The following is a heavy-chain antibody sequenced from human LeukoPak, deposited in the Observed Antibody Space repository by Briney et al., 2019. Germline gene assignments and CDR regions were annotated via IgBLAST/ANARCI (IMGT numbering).Heavy chain of an antibody. CDR3: ASVDGYYYYYMDV. CDR1: GGSFSGYY. J-gene: IGHJ6*03. D-gene: IGHD5-24*01. V-gene: IGHV4-34*01. Sequence: PSETLSLTCAVYGGSFSGYYWSWIRQPPGKGLEWIGEINHSGSTNYNPSLKSRVTISVDTSKNQFSLKLSSVTAADTAVYYCASVDGYYYYYMDVWGKGTTVTVSS. CDR2: INHSGST.